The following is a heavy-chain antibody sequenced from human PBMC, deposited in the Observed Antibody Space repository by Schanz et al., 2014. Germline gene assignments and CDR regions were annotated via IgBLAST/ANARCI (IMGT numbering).Heavy chain of an antibody. V-gene: IGHV3-7*01. J-gene: IGHJ4*02. CDR2: IKQDGSAK. CDR1: GFTFSRYW. CDR3: ARVLGGDEGLDQ. D-gene: IGHD4-17*01. Sequence: EVQLVESGGCLVQPGGSLRLCCVASGFTFSRYWMTWVRQAPGKGLEWVANIKQDGSAKNYVDSVKGRFTISRDNPKNSLCPQMNSPRAEDTALYYCARVLGGDEGLDQGGQGTLVTVSS.